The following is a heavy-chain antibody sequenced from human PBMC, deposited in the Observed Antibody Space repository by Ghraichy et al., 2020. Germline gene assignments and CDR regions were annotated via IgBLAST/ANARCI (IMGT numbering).Heavy chain of an antibody. Sequence: ASVKVSCKASGYTFTSYYMHWVRQAPGQGLEWMGIINPSGGITTYAQKFQGRVTMTRDTSTSTVHMELSSLRSEDTAVYYCVREDPRGYYDSSGYFDYWGQGTLVTVSS. CDR2: INPSGGIT. CDR3: VREDPRGYYDSSGYFDY. D-gene: IGHD3-22*01. CDR1: GYTFTSYY. V-gene: IGHV1-46*01. J-gene: IGHJ4*02.